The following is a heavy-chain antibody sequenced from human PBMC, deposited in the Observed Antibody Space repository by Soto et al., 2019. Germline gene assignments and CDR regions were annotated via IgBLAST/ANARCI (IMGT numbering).Heavy chain of an antibody. CDR2: IDKSGSSF. V-gene: IGHV3-11*01. J-gene: IGHJ4*02. CDR3: ARMGIGGYDGPDAPLDV. D-gene: IGHD2-15*01. Sequence: LVESGGGLVKPGGSLRLTCAASGFYFTDYSMTWIRQAPGKGLGWVSYIDKSGSSFYYADSVKGRFTISRDNDEESVTLEMNSLRVDDTALYYCARMGIGGYDGPDAPLDVWGQGTLVTVSS. CDR1: GFYFTDYS.